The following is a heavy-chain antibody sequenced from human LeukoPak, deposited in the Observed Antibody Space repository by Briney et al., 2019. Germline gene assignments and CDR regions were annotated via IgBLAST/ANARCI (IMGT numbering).Heavy chain of an antibody. D-gene: IGHD1-14*01. CDR3: ARDRGRNSFDN. CDR2: VKPDGSEG. J-gene: IGHJ4*02. CDR1: GLTFSRSW. Sequence: GGSLRLSCAVSGLTFSRSWIVWIRQAPGKGLEWVASVKPDGSEGWYVDSVKGRFTISRDNSKNSLYLQLTSLRAEDTALYYCARDRGRNSFDNWGQGTLVSVSS. V-gene: IGHV3-7*01.